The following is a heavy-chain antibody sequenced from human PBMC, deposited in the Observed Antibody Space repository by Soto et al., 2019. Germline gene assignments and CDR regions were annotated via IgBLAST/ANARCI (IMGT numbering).Heavy chain of an antibody. Sequence: GGSLRLSCSASGFTFSTYAMHWVRQAPGKGLEYIAGITSNGRTTSYKDSVKGRFIISRDNSESTLYLQMSSLRFDDTAVYFCVKDNIAKAGIGLYTWVDPWRQGTRVTVSS. J-gene: IGHJ5*02. CDR1: GFTFSTYA. CDR2: ITSNGRTT. V-gene: IGHV3-64D*06. D-gene: IGHD2-15*01. CDR3: VKDNIAKAGIGLYTWVDP.